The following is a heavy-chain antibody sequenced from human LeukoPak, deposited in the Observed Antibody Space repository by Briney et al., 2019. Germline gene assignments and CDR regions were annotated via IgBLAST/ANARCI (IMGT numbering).Heavy chain of an antibody. V-gene: IGHV3-30*18. D-gene: IGHD2-15*01. CDR1: GFTFSTYG. CDR2: ISSDGSNK. Sequence: GRSLRLSCAASGFTFSTYGMHWVRQAPGKGLEWVAVISSDGSNKYYADSVKGRFSISRDNSKNTLYLQMNSLRAEDTVVYYCAKAGCSGGSCYVYFDYWGQGTLVTVSS. CDR3: AKAGCSGGSCYVYFDY. J-gene: IGHJ4*02.